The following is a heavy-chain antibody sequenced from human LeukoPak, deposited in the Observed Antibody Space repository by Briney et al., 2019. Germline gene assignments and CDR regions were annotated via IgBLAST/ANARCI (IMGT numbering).Heavy chain of an antibody. CDR3: ARSIVATIFWAAYYYYYGMDV. CDR2: MDPNSGNT. Sequence: ASVKVSCNASGYTFTSYDINWVRQATGQGLEWMGWMDPNSGNTGYAQKFQGRVTMTRNTSISTAYMELSSLRSEDTAVYYCARSIVATIFWAAYYYYYGMDVWGQGTTVTVSS. V-gene: IGHV1-8*01. CDR1: GYTFTSYD. J-gene: IGHJ6*02. D-gene: IGHD5-12*01.